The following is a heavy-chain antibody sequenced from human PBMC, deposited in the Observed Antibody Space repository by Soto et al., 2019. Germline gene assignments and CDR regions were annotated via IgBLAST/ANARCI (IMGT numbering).Heavy chain of an antibody. CDR3: ARDHIAVAELDY. CDR1: GSIFRGYG. D-gene: IGHD6-19*01. Sequence: SGGSLRLSCAASGSIFRGYGMHWVRQAPGKGLEWVAVIRYDGSNINYADSVMGRFTISRDNSKNTLYLEMNSLRAEDTAVYYCARDHIAVAELDYWGQGTLVTVSS. J-gene: IGHJ4*02. V-gene: IGHV3-33*01. CDR2: IRYDGSNI.